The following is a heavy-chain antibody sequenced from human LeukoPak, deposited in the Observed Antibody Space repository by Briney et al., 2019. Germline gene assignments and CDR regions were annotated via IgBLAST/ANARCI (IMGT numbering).Heavy chain of an antibody. CDR1: GYTFTSYY. J-gene: IGHJ4*02. CDR3: ARDTIRIVGAIVY. D-gene: IGHD1-26*01. Sequence: ASVKVSCKASGYTFTSYYMHWVRQAPGQGLEWMGIINPSGGSTSYAQKFQGRVTMKWEKSTSKVYTELSSLRSEDTAVYYWARDTIRIVGAIVYWGQGTLVTVSS. CDR2: INPSGGST. V-gene: IGHV1-46*01.